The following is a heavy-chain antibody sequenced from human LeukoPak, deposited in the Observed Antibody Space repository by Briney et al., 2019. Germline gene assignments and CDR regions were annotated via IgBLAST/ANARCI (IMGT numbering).Heavy chain of an antibody. D-gene: IGHD1/OR15-1a*01. CDR3: ARVRVTGTSIYYDYGMDV. J-gene: IGHJ6*02. CDR1: GYTFTNYG. CDR2: ISVYNGYT. V-gene: IGHV1-18*01. Sequence: GASVRVSCKASGYTFTNYGINWVRQAPGQGFEWMGWISVYNGYTNYAQNLQGRVSMTTDTSTSTAYMGLRSLRSDDTAVYYCARVRVTGTSIYYDYGMDVWGQGTTVTVSS.